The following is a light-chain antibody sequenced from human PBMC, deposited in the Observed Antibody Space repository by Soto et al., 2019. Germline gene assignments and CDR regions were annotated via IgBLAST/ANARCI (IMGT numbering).Light chain of an antibody. CDR3: QQRSNWWT. CDR1: QSVSSY. Sequence: EIVLTQSPATLSLSPGERATLSCRASQSVSSYLAWYQQTPGQAPRLLIYDASNRATGIPARFSGSGSGTDFTLTISRLEPEDFAVYYCQQRSNWWTFGQGTKVDIK. V-gene: IGKV3-11*01. J-gene: IGKJ1*01. CDR2: DAS.